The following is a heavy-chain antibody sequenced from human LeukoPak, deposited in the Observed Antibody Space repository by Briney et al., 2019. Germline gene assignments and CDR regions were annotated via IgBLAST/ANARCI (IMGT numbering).Heavy chain of an antibody. Sequence: GGSLRLSCAASGFTFSNAWMSWVRQAPGKGLEWVGRIKSKTDGGTTDYAAPVKGRFTISRDDSKNTLYLQMNSLKTEDTAVYYCTTDESSGYYAFDIWGQGTMVTVSS. CDR3: TTDESSGYYAFDI. D-gene: IGHD3-22*01. CDR1: GFTFSNAW. J-gene: IGHJ3*02. V-gene: IGHV3-15*01. CDR2: IKSKTDGGTT.